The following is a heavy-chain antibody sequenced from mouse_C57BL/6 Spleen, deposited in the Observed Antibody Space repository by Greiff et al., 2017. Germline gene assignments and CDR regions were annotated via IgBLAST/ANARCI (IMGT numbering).Heavy chain of an antibody. Sequence: VHLVESGPGLVQPSQSLSITCTVSGFSLTSYGVHWVRQSPGKGLEWLGVIWRGGSTDYNAAFMSRLSITKDNSKSQVFFKMNSLQADDTAIYYCAKKGGYDYFYYAMDYWGQGTSVTVSS. V-gene: IGHV2-5*01. CDR1: GFSLTSYG. D-gene: IGHD2-4*01. CDR2: IWRGGST. J-gene: IGHJ4*01. CDR3: AKKGGYDYFYYAMDY.